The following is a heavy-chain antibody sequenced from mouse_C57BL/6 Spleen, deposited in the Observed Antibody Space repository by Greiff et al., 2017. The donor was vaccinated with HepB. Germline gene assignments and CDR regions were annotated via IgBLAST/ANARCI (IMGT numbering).Heavy chain of an antibody. CDR1: GYTFTSYT. J-gene: IGHJ3*01. D-gene: IGHD2-1*01. CDR2: INPSSGYT. CDR3: ARTDYYGNTWFAY. Sequence: VQLQQSGAELARPGASVKMSCKASGYTFTSYTMHWVKQRPGQGLEWIGYINPSSGYTKYNQKFKDKATLTADKSSSTAYMQLSSLTSEDSAVYYCARTDYYGNTWFAYWGQGTLVTVSA. V-gene: IGHV1-4*01.